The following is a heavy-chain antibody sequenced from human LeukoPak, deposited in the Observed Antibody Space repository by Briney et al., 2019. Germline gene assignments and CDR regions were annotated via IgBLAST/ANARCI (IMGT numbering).Heavy chain of an antibody. Sequence: ETLSLTCAVYGGSFSGYYWSWARQAPGKGLEWVSAISGSGGSTYYADSVKGRFTISRDNSKNTLYLQMNSLRAEDTAVYYCAKDSRDILTGYYNWFDPWGQGTLVTVSS. D-gene: IGHD3-9*01. CDR3: AKDSRDILTGYYNWFDP. V-gene: IGHV3-23*01. J-gene: IGHJ5*02. CDR1: GGSFSGYY. CDR2: ISGSGGST.